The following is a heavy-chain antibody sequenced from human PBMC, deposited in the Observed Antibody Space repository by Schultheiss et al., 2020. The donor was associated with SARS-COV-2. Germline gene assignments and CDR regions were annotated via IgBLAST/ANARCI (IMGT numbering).Heavy chain of an antibody. CDR2: IGGGGGPM. D-gene: IGHD6-13*01. CDR1: GFTFSSYE. Sequence: GESLKISCAASGFTFSSYEMIWVRQAPGKGLEWISYIGGGGGPMYYADSVKGRFTISRDNSKNTLYLQMNSLRAEDTAVYYCARGTVAAPGVDYWGQGTLVTVSS. CDR3: ARGTVAAPGVDY. J-gene: IGHJ4*02. V-gene: IGHV3-48*03.